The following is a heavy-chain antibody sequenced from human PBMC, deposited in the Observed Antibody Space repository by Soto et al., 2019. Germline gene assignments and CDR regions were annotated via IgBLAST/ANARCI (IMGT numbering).Heavy chain of an antibody. CDR2: IFHSLGA. CDR1: GGSTTSDY. J-gene: IGHJ4*02. Sequence: PSETLSLTCTVSGGSTTSDYWSWIRQPPGKGLEWLGYIFHSLGAKYNPSLGSRGTISLDTSKNQRSLSLRSVGASDPARYFCVRDLNGPGDYWGQGTLVTVSA. D-gene: IGHD3-10*01. V-gene: IGHV4-59*01. CDR3: VRDLNGPGDY.